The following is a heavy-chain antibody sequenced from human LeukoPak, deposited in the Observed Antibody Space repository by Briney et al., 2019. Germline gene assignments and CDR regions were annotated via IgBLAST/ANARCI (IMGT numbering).Heavy chain of an antibody. CDR3: AKLYSSSWYYYYGMDV. CDR1: GGTFSSYA. V-gene: IGHV1-69*04. J-gene: IGHJ6*02. CDR2: IIPILGIA. D-gene: IGHD6-13*01. Sequence: SVKVSCKAPGGTFSSYAISWVRQAPGQGLEWMGRIIPILGIANYAQKFQGRVTITADKSTSTAYMELSSLRSEDTAVYYCAKLYSSSWYYYYGMDVWGQGTTVTVSS.